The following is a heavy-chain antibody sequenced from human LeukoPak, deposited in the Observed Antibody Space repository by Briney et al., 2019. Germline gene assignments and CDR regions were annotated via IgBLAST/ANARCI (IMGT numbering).Heavy chain of an antibody. D-gene: IGHD4-17*01. V-gene: IGHV4-39*07. CDR1: GGSISSSSYY. CDR2: IYYSGNT. Sequence: PSETLSLTCTVSGGSISSSSYYWAWIRQPPGKGLEWIGSIYYSGNTYYNPSLKSRVTISFDTSKNQFSLKLSSVTAADAAVYYCARTYGDFEDYFDYWGQGTLVTVSS. J-gene: IGHJ4*02. CDR3: ARTYGDFEDYFDY.